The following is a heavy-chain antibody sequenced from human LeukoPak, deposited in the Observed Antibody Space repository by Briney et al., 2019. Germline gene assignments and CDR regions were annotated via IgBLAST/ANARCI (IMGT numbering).Heavy chain of an antibody. V-gene: IGHV3-7*01. CDR1: GFTFSSYW. J-gene: IGHJ4*02. CDR2: IKQDGSEK. Sequence: PGGPLRLSCAASGFTFSSYWMSWVRQAPGKGLEWVANIKQDGSEKYYVDSVKGRFTISRDNAKNSLYLQMNSLRAEDTAVYYCARTYLVYYYGSGSFCYFDYWGQGTLVTVSS. CDR3: ARTYLVYYYGSGSFCYFDY. D-gene: IGHD3-10*01.